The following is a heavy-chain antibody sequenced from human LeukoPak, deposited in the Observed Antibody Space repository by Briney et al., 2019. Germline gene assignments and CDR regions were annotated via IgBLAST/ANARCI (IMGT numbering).Heavy chain of an antibody. Sequence: GGSLRLSCAASGFTFSSFSMIWVRQAPGKGLEWVSSTSSSSAYTFYAESGKGRFTISRDNSKNTLYLQMNSLRAEDTAVYYCARERGGYDWPNYYYYGMDVWGQGTTVTVSS. J-gene: IGHJ6*02. V-gene: IGHV3-21*01. CDR3: ARERGGYDWPNYYYYGMDV. CDR1: GFTFSSFS. D-gene: IGHD5-12*01. CDR2: TSSSSAYT.